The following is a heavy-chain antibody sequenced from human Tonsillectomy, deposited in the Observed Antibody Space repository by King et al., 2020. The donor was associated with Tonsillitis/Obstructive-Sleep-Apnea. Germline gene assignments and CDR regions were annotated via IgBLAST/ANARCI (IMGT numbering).Heavy chain of an antibody. CDR2: IHYSGIT. CDR1: GGSITTYY. V-gene: IGHV4-59*01. D-gene: IGHD2-21*02. J-gene: IGHJ4*02. CDR3: ARGHTAFFDS. Sequence: VQLQESGPGQVKPPETLSLTCTISGGSITTYYWSWIRQPPGKGLEWIGYIHYSGITNYNPSFKSRVAISVDTPKNQFSLKLSSVTAADTTLYFCARGHTAFFDSWGPGILVTVSS.